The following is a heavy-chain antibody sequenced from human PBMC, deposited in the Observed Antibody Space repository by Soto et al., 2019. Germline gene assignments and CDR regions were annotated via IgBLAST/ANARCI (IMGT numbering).Heavy chain of an antibody. V-gene: IGHV1-2*02. J-gene: IGHJ3*02. CDR1: GYTFTGYY. CDR2: INPNSDGT. D-gene: IGHD1-26*01. Sequence: QVQLVQSGAEVKKPGASVKVSCKASGYTFTGYYMNWVRQAPGLGLEWIGWINPNSDGTNYAQKFQGRVTMTRDTSISTAYMELSRLRSDDTAVYYCARVAIVGATTDAFDIWGQGTMVTVSS. CDR3: ARVAIVGATTDAFDI.